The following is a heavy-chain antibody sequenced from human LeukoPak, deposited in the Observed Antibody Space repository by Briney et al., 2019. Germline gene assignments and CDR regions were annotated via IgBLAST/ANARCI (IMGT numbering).Heavy chain of an antibody. J-gene: IGHJ3*02. V-gene: IGHV1-18*01. CDR3: ASRKSVSGYYDAFDI. CDR2: ISAYNGNT. D-gene: IGHD3-22*01. CDR1: GGTFSSHA. Sequence: GASVKVSCKASGGTFSSHAISWVRQAPGQGLEWMGWISAYNGNTTYAQKLQGRVTMTTDTSTSTAYMELRSLRSDDTAVYYCASRKSVSGYYDAFDIWGQGTMVTVSS.